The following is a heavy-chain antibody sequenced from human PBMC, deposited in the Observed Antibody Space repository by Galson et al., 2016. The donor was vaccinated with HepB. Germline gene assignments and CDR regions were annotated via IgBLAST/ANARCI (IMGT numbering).Heavy chain of an antibody. CDR2: IHSDGSTT. V-gene: IGHV3-74*01. D-gene: IGHD2-15*01. Sequence: SLRLSCAASGFIFSNYWMHWVRQAPGKGLVWVSRIHSDGSTTSYADSVKGRFTVSRDNAKNTLYMQMNSLRAEDTAVYYCAKRYCSGGSCYHVDHWGQGTLVTVSS. CDR3: AKRYCSGGSCYHVDH. CDR1: GFIFSNYW. J-gene: IGHJ5*02.